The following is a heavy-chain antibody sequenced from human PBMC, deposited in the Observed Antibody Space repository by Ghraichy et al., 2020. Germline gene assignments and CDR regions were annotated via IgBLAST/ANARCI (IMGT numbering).Heavy chain of an antibody. Sequence: GGSLRLSCAASGFTFSSYSMNWVRQAPGKGLEWVSSISSSSSYIYYADSVKGRFTISRDNAKNSLYLQMNSLRAEDTAVYYCARDPGYYDILTGYYGMDVWGQGTTVTVSS. CDR2: ISSSSSYI. D-gene: IGHD3-9*01. CDR1: GFTFSSYS. J-gene: IGHJ6*02. V-gene: IGHV3-21*01. CDR3: ARDPGYYDILTGYYGMDV.